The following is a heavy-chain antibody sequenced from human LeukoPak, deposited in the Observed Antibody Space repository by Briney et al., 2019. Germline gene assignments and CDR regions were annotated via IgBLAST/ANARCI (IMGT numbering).Heavy chain of an antibody. Sequence: GGSLRLSCAASGFTFSNYAMHWVRQAPGKGLDWVAVISHDGSNINYADSVKGRFTISRDNSKNTLYLQMNSLRAEDTAVYYCATPWDLFGVRNRLHVGFDHWGQGTLVTVSS. CDR3: ATPWDLFGVRNRLHVGFDH. CDR2: ISHDGSNI. CDR1: GFTFSNYA. D-gene: IGHD3-3*01. J-gene: IGHJ4*02. V-gene: IGHV3-30-3*01.